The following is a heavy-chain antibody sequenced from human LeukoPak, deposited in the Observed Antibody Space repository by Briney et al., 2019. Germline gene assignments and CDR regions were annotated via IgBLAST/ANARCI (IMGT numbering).Heavy chain of an antibody. V-gene: IGHV5-51*01. Sequence: GESLKISCKGSGYSFTSYWIGWVRQMPGKGLEWMGIIYPGDSDTRYSPSFQGQVTISVDKSTNTAYLQWKSLKASDTAMYYCARGDVVRGVSWLDSWGQGALVTVSS. CDR3: ARGDVVRGVSWLDS. D-gene: IGHD2-21*02. CDR1: GYSFTSYW. J-gene: IGHJ5*01. CDR2: IYPGDSDT.